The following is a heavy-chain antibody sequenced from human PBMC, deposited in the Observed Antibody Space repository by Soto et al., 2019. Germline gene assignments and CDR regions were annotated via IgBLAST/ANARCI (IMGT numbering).Heavy chain of an antibody. CDR1: GFTFSSYS. CDR3: ARHCRSPSCYDGMEV. CDR2: ISASSDYI. D-gene: IGHD3-22*01. V-gene: IGHV3-21*01. J-gene: IGHJ6*02. Sequence: VGSLSLSCTASGFTFSSYSMNWVRQAPGKGLEWVSSISASSDYIFYIDSLKGRLTISRDNAKNSLYLQLNSLRAEDTAVYYCARHCRSPSCYDGMEVWGQGNTVTVS.